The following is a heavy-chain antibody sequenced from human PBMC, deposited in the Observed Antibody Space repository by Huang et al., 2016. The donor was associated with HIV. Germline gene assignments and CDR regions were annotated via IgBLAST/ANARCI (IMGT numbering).Heavy chain of an antibody. Sequence: QVQLVESGGGVVQPGRSRRISCAASGFTFSSYGMHWVGQAPVKGVEWVAVISYEGKTQYYEDSGKGRFSISRDNSKTTVYLQLNSLRVEDTAVYYCAKGGSAAAVLDFWGQGTLVTVSS. D-gene: IGHD6-13*01. CDR2: ISYEGKTQ. CDR3: AKGGSAAAVLDF. V-gene: IGHV3-30*18. CDR1: GFTFSSYG. J-gene: IGHJ4*02.